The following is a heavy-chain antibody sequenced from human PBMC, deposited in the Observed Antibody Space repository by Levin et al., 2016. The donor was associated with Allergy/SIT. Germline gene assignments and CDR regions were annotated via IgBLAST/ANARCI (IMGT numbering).Heavy chain of an antibody. CDR2: INGDGSST. D-gene: IGHD3-3*01. CDR1: GFTFSTYW. Sequence: GGSLRLSCAASGFTFSTYWMHWVRQAPGKGLVWVSRINGDGSSTSYADSVKGRFTISRDNSKNTLYLQMNSLRAEDTAVYYCARGSLRFLEWLSSDNWFDPWGQGTLVTVSS. J-gene: IGHJ5*02. V-gene: IGHV3-74*01. CDR3: ARGSLRFLEWLSSDNWFDP.